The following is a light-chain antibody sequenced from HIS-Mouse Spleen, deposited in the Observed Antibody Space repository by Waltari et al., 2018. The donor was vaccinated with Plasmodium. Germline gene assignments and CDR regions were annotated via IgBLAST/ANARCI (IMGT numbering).Light chain of an antibody. CDR2: EGS. CDR3: CSYAGSSTNWV. Sequence: QSALTHPASVSGSPGQSITLSCTGTSRDVGSYNLVSGYQQHPGKAPKRMIYEGSKRPSGVSNRFSGSKSGNTASLTISGLQAEDEADYYCCSYAGSSTNWVFGGGTKLTVL. J-gene: IGLJ3*02. V-gene: IGLV2-23*01. CDR1: SRDVGSYNL.